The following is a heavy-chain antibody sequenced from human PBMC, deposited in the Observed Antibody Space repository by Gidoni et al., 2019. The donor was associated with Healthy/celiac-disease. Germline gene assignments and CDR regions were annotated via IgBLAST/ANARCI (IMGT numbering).Heavy chain of an antibody. CDR3: ARPDRPRVREGGAFDI. V-gene: IGHV5-51*01. CDR2: IYPGDSDT. CDR1: GYSFTSYW. J-gene: IGHJ3*02. Sequence: EVQLVQSGAEVKKPGESLKISCKGSGYSFTSYWIGWVRQMPGKGLEWMGIIYPGDSDTRYSPSFQGQVTISADKSISTAYLQWSSLKASDTAMYYCARPDRPRVREGGAFDIWGQGTMVTVSS. D-gene: IGHD3-10*01.